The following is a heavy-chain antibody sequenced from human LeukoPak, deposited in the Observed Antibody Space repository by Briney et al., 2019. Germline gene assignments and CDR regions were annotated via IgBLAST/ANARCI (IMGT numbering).Heavy chain of an antibody. CDR3: AKGRGEFPYYGVDV. D-gene: IGHD3-16*01. CDR1: GYIFRRYW. V-gene: IGHV3-7*05. Sequence: GGSLRLSCATSGYIFRRYWVSWVRQAPGKGLEWVANINEDGSQKNYVDSVKGRFIISRDNSKNTLYAQMNSLRAEDTAIYYCAKGRGEFPYYGVDVWGQGTTVTVSS. J-gene: IGHJ6*02. CDR2: INEDGSQK.